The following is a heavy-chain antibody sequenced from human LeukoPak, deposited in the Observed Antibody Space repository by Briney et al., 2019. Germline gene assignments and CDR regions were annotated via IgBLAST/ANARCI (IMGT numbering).Heavy chain of an antibody. CDR3: AKGCAGGASCYILDY. D-gene: IGHD2-8*02. V-gene: IGHV3-30*18. CDR2: ISSDGNNE. J-gene: IGHJ4*02. CDR1: GFTVSSNY. Sequence: GGSLRLSCAASGFTVSSNYMSWVRQAPGKGLEWVAVISSDGNNEKYANSVRGRFTVSRDNSRNTVYLQMDSLRAEDTAVYYCAKGCAGGASCYILDYWGQGTLVTVSA.